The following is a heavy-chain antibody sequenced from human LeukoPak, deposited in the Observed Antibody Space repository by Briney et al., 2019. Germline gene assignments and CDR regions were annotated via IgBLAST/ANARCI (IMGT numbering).Heavy chain of an antibody. CDR2: IRFDGSNK. D-gene: IGHD5-18*01. V-gene: IGHV3-30*02. CDR3: ARGKSVDTAMVKGYMDV. J-gene: IGHJ6*03. CDR1: GFTFSSYG. Sequence: GSLRLSCAASGFTFSSYGMHWVRQAPGKGLEWVAFIRFDGSNKYYADSVKGRFTISRDNSKNTLYLQMNSLRDEDTAVYYCARGKSVDTAMVKGYMDVWGKGTTVTVSS.